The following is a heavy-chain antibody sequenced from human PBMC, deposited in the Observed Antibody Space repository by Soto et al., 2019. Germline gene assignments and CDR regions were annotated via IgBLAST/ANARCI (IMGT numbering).Heavy chain of an antibody. CDR3: ARDRPLTGDQPQYYFDY. CDR2: IYHSGST. D-gene: IGHD7-27*01. V-gene: IGHV4-4*02. CDR1: GGSISSSNW. J-gene: IGHJ4*02. Sequence: SETLSLTCAVSGGSISSSNWWSWVRQPPGKGLEWIGEIYHSGSTNYNPSLKSRVTISVDKSKNQFSLKLSSVTAADTAVYYCARDRPLTGDQPQYYFDYWGQGTLVTVSS.